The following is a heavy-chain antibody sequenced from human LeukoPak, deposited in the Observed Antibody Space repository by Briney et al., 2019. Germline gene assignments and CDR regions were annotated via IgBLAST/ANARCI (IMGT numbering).Heavy chain of an antibody. CDR3: ARAPMSYDSSSFGAAFDI. D-gene: IGHD3-22*01. V-gene: IGHV3-30-3*01. Sequence: GGPLRLSCAASGFTFSNYAMNWVRQAPGKGLEWVAAISYDGTNKYYADSVKGRFTISRDNSKKTIYVQMNSLRAEDTAMYYCARAPMSYDSSSFGAAFDIWGQGTLVTVSS. CDR1: GFTFSNYA. J-gene: IGHJ3*02. CDR2: ISYDGTNK.